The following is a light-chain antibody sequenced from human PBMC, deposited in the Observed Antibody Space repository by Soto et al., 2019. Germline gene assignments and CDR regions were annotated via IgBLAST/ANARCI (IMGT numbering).Light chain of an antibody. CDR3: SSFAGNNKLV. CDR1: SSDVGGYNY. V-gene: IGLV2-8*01. J-gene: IGLJ2*01. CDR2: EVS. Sequence: QSALTQPPSASGSPGQSVTISCTGTSSDVGGYNYVSWYQQHPGKAPKLMISEVSKRPSGAPDRFSGSKFGNTASLTVSGLQAEMGAGYNCSSFAGNNKLVFGGGTSSPS.